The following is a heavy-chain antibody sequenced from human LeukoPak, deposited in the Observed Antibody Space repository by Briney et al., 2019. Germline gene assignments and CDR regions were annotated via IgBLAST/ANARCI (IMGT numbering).Heavy chain of an antibody. CDR2: ISGSGGST. V-gene: IGHV3-23*01. J-gene: IGHJ4*02. Sequence: GGSLRLSCAASGFTFSSYGMSWVRQAPGKGLEWVSAISGSGGSTYYADSVKGRFTISRDNAKNSLYLQMDSLRAEDTAVYYCARVGAGTGLDYWGQGTLVTVSS. D-gene: IGHD1-1*01. CDR1: GFTFSSYG. CDR3: ARVGAGTGLDY.